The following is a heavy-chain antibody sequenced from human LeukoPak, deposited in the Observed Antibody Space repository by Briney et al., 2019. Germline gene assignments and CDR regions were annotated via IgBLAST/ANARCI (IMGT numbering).Heavy chain of an antibody. CDR2: MNRDGSEK. CDR3: ARDGGIIRFGGQDV. Sequence: AGGSLRLSCAASGFTFSSYWMSWVRQAPGKGLEWVANMNRDGSEKNYVDSIKGRFTNSRDNAANSLYLQMNSLRVADTAVYYCARDGGIIRFGGQDVWGQGTTVIVS. J-gene: IGHJ6*02. CDR1: GFTFSSYW. V-gene: IGHV3-7*01. D-gene: IGHD3-16*01.